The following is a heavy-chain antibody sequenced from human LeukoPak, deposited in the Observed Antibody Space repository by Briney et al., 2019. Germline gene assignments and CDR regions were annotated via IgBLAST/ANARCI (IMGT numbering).Heavy chain of an antibody. J-gene: IGHJ4*02. D-gene: IGHD3-10*01. CDR3: ARLPDYGSGSYYKRGTFDY. CDR1: GYTFIGYY. CDR2: INPDRGGT. V-gene: IGHV1-2*02. Sequence: ASVKVSCKASGYTFIGYYMHWVRQAPGQGLEWMGWINPDRGGTNYAQEFQGRVTMTRDTSISTVYMELSRLRSDDTAVYYCARLPDYGSGSYYKRGTFDYWGQGTLVTVSS.